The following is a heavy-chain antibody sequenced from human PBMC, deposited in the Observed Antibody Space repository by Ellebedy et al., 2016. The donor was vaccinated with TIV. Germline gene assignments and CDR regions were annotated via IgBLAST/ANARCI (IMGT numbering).Heavy chain of an antibody. CDR3: ARAPRYYYDSSGHGY. CDR2: ISYDGSNK. CDR1: GFTFSSYA. Sequence: GESLKISXAASGFTFSSYAMHWVRQAPGKGLEWVAVISYDGSNKYYADFVKGRFTISRDNAKNSLYLQMNSLRAEDTAVYYCARAPRYYYDSSGHGYWGQGTLVTVSS. V-gene: IGHV3-30-3*01. D-gene: IGHD3-22*01. J-gene: IGHJ4*02.